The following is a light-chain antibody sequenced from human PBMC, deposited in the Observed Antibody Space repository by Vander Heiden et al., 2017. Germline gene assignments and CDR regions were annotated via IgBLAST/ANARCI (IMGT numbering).Light chain of an antibody. CDR3: QQYGSSRT. J-gene: IGKJ1*01. CDR2: GAY. CDR1: QSVSSSC. V-gene: IGKV3-20*01. Sequence: EIVLTQSPRTLSFSPGERATLSCRASQSVSSSCVAWYQQKPGEAPRLLIYGAYSRAAGIPDRFSGSGSGTDFTLTISRLEPEDFAVYYWQQYGSSRTFGQGTKVEIK.